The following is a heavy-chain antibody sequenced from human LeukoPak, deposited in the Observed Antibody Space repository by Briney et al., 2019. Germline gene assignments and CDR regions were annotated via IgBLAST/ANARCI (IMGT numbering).Heavy chain of an antibody. CDR2: IYTSGST. J-gene: IGHJ5*02. D-gene: IGHD2-2*01. CDR1: GGSISSGSYY. CDR3: ARAIGYCSSTSCYPQNWFDP. V-gene: IGHV4-61*02. Sequence: SQTLSLTCTVSGGSISSGSYYWSWIRQPAGKGLEWIGRIYTSGSTNYNPSLKSRVTISVDTSKNQFSLKLSSVTAADTAVYYCARAIGYCSSTSCYPQNWFDPWGQGTLVTVSS.